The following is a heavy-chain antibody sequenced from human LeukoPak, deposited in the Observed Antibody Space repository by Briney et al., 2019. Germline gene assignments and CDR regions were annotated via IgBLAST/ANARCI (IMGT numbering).Heavy chain of an antibody. CDR3: ARPCGGDCSFLDI. D-gene: IGHD2-21*01. CDR2: IGTSSTNT. Sequence: GGALRLSSAASGFTFSDWYMNWVRQAPGKGLEWISCIGTSSTNTHYADSVKGRFTISRDNTKNSVHLQLKNVRAEDTAVYYCARPCGGDCSFLDIWGQGTMVTVSS. V-gene: IGHV3-11*01. CDR1: GFTFSDWY. J-gene: IGHJ3*02.